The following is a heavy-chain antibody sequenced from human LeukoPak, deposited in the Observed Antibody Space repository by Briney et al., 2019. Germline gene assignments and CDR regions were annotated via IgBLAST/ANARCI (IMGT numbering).Heavy chain of an antibody. D-gene: IGHD5-24*01. CDR2: IKEVGSTK. Sequence: GGPQTLPCAASRFIHKNYQILGPPGSPERGGEGVGKIKEVGSTKCYLDSVKGRVTISRDNARKSLHLQMDRLRGVETAVYFWARDTGFNSFDYWGQGTLVTVSS. V-gene: IGHV3-7*05. CDR1: RFIHKNYQ. J-gene: IGHJ4*02. CDR3: ARDTGFNSFDY.